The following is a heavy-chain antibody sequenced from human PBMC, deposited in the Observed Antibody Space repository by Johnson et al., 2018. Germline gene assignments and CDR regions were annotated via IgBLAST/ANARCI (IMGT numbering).Heavy chain of an antibody. CDR2: IIPILDIA. V-gene: IGHV1-69*04. D-gene: IGHD3-3*01. J-gene: IGHJ6*02. Sequence: QVQLVQSGAEVKKPGSSVKVSCKASGGTFSSYTISWVRQAPGQGLEWMGRIIPILDIANYAQKFQGRVTITADESTSTAYMELSSLRSEDTAGYDCARGPPLLLFGVARDSYYDYGMDVWGQGTTVTVSS. CDR3: ARGPPLLLFGVARDSYYDYGMDV. CDR1: GGTFSSYT.